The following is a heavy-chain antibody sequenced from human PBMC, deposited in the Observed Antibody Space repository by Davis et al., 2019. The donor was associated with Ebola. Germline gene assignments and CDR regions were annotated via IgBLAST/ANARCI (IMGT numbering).Heavy chain of an antibody. D-gene: IGHD3-3*01. V-gene: IGHV4-59*01. CDR3: ARGRLLEWPPTFYGLDV. CDR2: RYNSGST. CDR1: GGPISSYY. J-gene: IGHJ6*04. Sequence: SETLSLTCTVSGGPISSYYWSWIRQAPGKGLEWIGFRYNSGSTNHNPSLQSRVIISIDTANKQISLKLSSVTAADTAVYYCARGRLLEWPPTFYGLDVWGKGTTVTVSS.